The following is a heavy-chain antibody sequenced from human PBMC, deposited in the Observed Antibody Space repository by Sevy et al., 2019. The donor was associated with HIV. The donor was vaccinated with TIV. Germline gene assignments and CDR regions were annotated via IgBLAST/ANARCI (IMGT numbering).Heavy chain of an antibody. D-gene: IGHD3-3*01. J-gene: IGHJ4*02. CDR2: IYYSGST. CDR1: GGSISSGGYY. V-gene: IGHV4-31*03. CDR3: ASFGCWSGNFDY. Sequence: SETLSLTCTVSGGSISSGGYYWSWIRQHPGKGLEWIGYIYYSGSTYYDPSLKSRVTISVDTSKNQFSLKLSSVTAADTAVYCCASFGCWSGNFDYWGQGTLVTVSS.